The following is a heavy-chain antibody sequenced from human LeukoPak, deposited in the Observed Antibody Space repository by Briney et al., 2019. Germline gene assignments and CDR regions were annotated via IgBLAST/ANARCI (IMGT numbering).Heavy chain of an antibody. Sequence: PSETLSLTCTVSGGSISSGDYYWSWIHQPPGKGLEWIGYIYYSGSTYYNPSLKSRVTISVDTSKNQFSLKLSSVTAADTAVYYCARAGDIVATSGYFDYWGQGTLVTVSS. J-gene: IGHJ4*02. D-gene: IGHD5-12*01. CDR2: IYYSGST. CDR1: GGSISSGDYY. V-gene: IGHV4-30-4*01. CDR3: ARAGDIVATSGYFDY.